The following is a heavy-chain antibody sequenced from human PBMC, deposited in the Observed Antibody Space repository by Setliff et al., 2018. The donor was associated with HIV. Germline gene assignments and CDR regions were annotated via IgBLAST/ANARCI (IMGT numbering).Heavy chain of an antibody. CDR1: GFSLTTVGG. Sequence: SGPTLVNPTETLTLTCTFSGFSLTTVGGVGWIRQPPGKALEWLAHIFPNDEKSYSASLKTRLTISKDTSKNQVVLTMTNMDPVDTATYYCASSYLGYCSSTSCYVESWGQGTLVTVPQ. CDR2: IFPNDEK. D-gene: IGHD2-2*01. V-gene: IGHV2-26*01. J-gene: IGHJ5*02. CDR3: ASSYLGYCSSTSCYVES.